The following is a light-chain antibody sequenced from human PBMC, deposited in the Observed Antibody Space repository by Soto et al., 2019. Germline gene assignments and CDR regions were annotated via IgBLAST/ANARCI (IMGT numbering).Light chain of an antibody. V-gene: IGKV3-20*01. J-gene: IGKJ1*01. CDR3: QQYGTSPWTT. CDR2: GAS. Sequence: EIVMTQSPVTLSVSPGERATLSCRASQSVSSNLAWYQQKPGQAPRLLIHGASTRATGIPDRFGGSGSRTDFTLTISRLEPEDFAVYYCQQYGTSPWTTFGQGTKVDIK. CDR1: QSVSSN.